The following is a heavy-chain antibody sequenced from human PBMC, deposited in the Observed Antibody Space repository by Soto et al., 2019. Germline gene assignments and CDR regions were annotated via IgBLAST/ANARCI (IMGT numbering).Heavy chain of an antibody. CDR2: ISGSGST. D-gene: IGHD6-6*01. CDR3: AKSRGGSSSPADC. V-gene: IGHV3-23*01. J-gene: IGHJ4*02. CDR1: GFAFRSYA. Sequence: EVQLLESGGGLVQPGGSLRLSCAASGFAFRSYAMSWVRQAPGKGLEWVAGISGSGSTYYADSVKGRFTISRDDSKNTLYLQMESLRAEDTALYSCAKSRGGSSSPADCWGQGTLVTVSS.